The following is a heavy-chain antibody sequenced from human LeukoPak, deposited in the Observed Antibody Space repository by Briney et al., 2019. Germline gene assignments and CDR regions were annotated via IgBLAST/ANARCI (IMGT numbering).Heavy chain of an antibody. CDR1: GFTFRSYW. Sequence: PGGSLRLSCAGSGFTFRSYWMSWVRQPPGKGLEWIGSIYYSGVTYYNPSLKSRVTISVDTSKNQFSLKLSSVTAADTAVYYCARTRWRLRLGELSQIPYDFDYWGQGTLVTVSS. D-gene: IGHD3-16*02. V-gene: IGHV4-39*01. J-gene: IGHJ4*02. CDR3: ARTRWRLRLGELSQIPYDFDY. CDR2: IYYSGVT.